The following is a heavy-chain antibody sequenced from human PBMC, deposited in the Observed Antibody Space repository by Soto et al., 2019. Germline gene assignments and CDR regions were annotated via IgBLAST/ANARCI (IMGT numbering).Heavy chain of an antibody. CDR3: APVYGSGSYYSRGWFDP. D-gene: IGHD3-10*01. CDR2: ISGSGGST. J-gene: IGHJ5*02. CDR1: GFTFSSYA. V-gene: IGHV3-23*01. Sequence: EVQLLESGGGLVQPGGSLRLSCAASGFTFSSYAMSWVRQARGKGLEWVSAISGSGGSTYYADSVKGRFTISRDNSKNTLYLQMNSLRAEDTAVYYCAPVYGSGSYYSRGWFDPWGQGTLVTVSS.